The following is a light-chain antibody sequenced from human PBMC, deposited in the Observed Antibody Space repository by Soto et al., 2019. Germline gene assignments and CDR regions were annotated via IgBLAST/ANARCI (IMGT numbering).Light chain of an antibody. V-gene: IGKV1-39*01. J-gene: IGKJ2*01. CDR1: QSITNY. CDR2: AAS. Sequence: DIPMTQSPSSLSASVGDSVTITCRASQSITNYLNWYQQRPGTAPRLLISAASTLEGGVPSRFSGSGSGTDFTLTVSSLQPEDFATYYCQQSYTTPYTFGQGTKLEIK. CDR3: QQSYTTPYT.